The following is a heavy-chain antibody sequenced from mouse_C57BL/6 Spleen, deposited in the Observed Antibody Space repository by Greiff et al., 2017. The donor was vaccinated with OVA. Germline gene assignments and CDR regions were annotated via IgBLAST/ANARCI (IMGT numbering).Heavy chain of an antibody. V-gene: IGHV7-3*01. CDR1: GFTFTDYY. Sequence: EVQRVESGGGLVQPGGSLSLSCAASGFTFTDYYMSWVRQPPGKALEWLGFIRNKANGYTTEYSASVKGRFTISRDNSQSILYLQMNALRAEDSATYYCARYKGMGLRQGDYFDYWGQGTTLTVSS. D-gene: IGHD2-4*01. CDR2: IRNKANGYTT. J-gene: IGHJ2*01. CDR3: ARYKGMGLRQGDYFDY.